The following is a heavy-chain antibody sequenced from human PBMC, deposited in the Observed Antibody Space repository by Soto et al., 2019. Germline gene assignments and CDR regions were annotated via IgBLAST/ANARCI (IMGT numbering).Heavy chain of an antibody. CDR3: ARTYYYDK. CDR1: GFPSNTYW. D-gene: IGHD3-22*01. CDR2: INSDGSST. J-gene: IGHJ4*02. V-gene: IGHV3-74*01. Sequence: RLSCAASGFPSNTYWMHWVRQAPGKGLVWVSGINSDGSSTNYADSVKGRFTISRDNAKNTLYLQMNSLRAEDTAVYYCARTYYYDKWGQGTPVTVSS.